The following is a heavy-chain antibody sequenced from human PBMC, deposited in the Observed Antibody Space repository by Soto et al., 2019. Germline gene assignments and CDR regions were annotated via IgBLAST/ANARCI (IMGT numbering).Heavy chain of an antibody. J-gene: IGHJ6*02. Sequence: EVKLLDSGGGLVQTGGSLRLSCAASGFTFSSYAMGWVRQAPVKGLDWVSVISGSGGITYSADSVNGRFTISRDNSKNILYLQMNGLRAEDTAVYYCAKGITDTGGYYYYSMDVWGQGTAVTVSS. CDR3: AKGITDTGGYYYYSMDV. CDR1: GFTFSSYA. V-gene: IGHV3-23*01. CDR2: ISGSGGIT. D-gene: IGHD3-16*01.